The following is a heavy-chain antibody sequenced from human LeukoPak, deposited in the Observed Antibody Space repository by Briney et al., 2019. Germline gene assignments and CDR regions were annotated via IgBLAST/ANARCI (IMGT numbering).Heavy chain of an antibody. CDR3: ARHLKFLSYSSGYYYAPFGY. J-gene: IGHJ4*02. D-gene: IGHD3-22*01. Sequence: SETLSLTCAVYGGSFSGYYWSWIRQPPGKGLEWIGEINHSGSTNYNPSLKSRVTISVDTSKNQFSLKLSSVTAADTAVYYCARHLKFLSYSSGYYYAPFGYWGQGTLVTVSS. CDR2: INHSGST. V-gene: IGHV4-34*01. CDR1: GGSFSGYY.